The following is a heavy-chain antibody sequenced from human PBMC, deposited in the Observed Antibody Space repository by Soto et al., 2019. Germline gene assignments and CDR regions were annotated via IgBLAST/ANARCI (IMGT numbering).Heavy chain of an antibody. Sequence: PSETLSLTCTVSGGSISSGDYYWSWIRQPPGKGLEWIGYIYYSGSTYYNPSLKSRVTISVDTSKNTLYLQMNSLRAEDTAVYYCARDPRNLGLDPWGLGTLVTVSS. CDR1: GGSISSGDYY. CDR3: ARDPRNLGLDP. V-gene: IGHV4-30-4*01. CDR2: IYYSGST. J-gene: IGHJ5*02. D-gene: IGHD4-4*01.